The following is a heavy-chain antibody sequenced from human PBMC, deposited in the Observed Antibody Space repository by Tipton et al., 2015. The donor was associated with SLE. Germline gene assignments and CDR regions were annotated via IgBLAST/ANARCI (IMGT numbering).Heavy chain of an antibody. V-gene: IGHV1-46*02. CDR3: ARVVVGAFDY. CDR1: GYTFNSNY. Sequence: QSGAEVKKPGASVKVSCKASGYTFNSNYIHWVRQAPGQGLEWMGMINPSGGGTSYAQKFQGRVTMTRDTSTSTVYMELRSLRSDDTAVYYCARVVVGAFDYWGQGTLVTVSS. J-gene: IGHJ4*02. D-gene: IGHD2-15*01. CDR2: INPSGGGT.